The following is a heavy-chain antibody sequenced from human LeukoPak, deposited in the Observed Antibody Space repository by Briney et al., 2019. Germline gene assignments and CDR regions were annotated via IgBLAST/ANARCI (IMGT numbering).Heavy chain of an antibody. CDR2: TSSSSSYI. CDR3: ARMKEVIAATRDGFDI. J-gene: IGHJ3*02. V-gene: IGHV3-21*01. Sequence: GGSLRLSCAASGFTFNSYSMNWVRQAPGKGLEWVSSTSSSSSYIYYADSVKGRFTISRDNAKNSLYLQMNSLRAEDTAVYYCARMKEVIAATRDGFDIWGQGTMVTVSS. CDR1: GFTFNSYS. D-gene: IGHD2-15*01.